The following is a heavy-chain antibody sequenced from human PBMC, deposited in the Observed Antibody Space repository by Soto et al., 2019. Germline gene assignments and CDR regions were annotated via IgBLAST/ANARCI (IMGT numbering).Heavy chain of an antibody. CDR2: IYYSGST. CDR3: ASGTTTLDY. CDR1: GGSISSYY. V-gene: IGHV4-59*01. Sequence: SETLSLTSTVSGGSISSYYWSWIRHPPGKGLECIGYIYYSGSTNYNPSLKSRVTISVDTSKNQFSLKLSSVTAADTALYYCASGTTTLDYWGQRTLATVSS. J-gene: IGHJ4*01. D-gene: IGHD4-17*01.